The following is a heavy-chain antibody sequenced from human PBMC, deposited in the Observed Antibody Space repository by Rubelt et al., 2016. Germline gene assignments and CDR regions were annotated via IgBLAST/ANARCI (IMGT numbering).Heavy chain of an antibody. CDR3: ARRNVEKHAFDI. Sequence: QVQLQQWGAGLLTPSETLSLTCAVYGGSFSGYYWSWIRQPPGKGLEWIGEINHRGSTNYNPSLKSQITISVDTSKNQFSLKLSSGTAADTGVYYCARRNVEKHAFDIWGQGTVVTVSS. J-gene: IGHJ3*02. CDR2: INHRGST. CDR1: GGSFSGYY. D-gene: IGHD1-14*01. V-gene: IGHV4-34*01.